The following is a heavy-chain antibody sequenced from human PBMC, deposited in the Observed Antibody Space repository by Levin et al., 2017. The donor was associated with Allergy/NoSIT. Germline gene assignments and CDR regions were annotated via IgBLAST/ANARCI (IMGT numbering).Heavy chain of an antibody. CDR1: GFTFSSYA. J-gene: IGHJ4*02. Sequence: GGSLRLSCAASGFTFSSYAMSWVRQAPGKGLEWVSGISGSGGSTYYADSVKGRFTISRDNSKNTLYLQMNSLRAEDTAVYYCAKDPHYYDSSGYIDYWGQGTLVSVSS. CDR2: ISGSGGST. V-gene: IGHV3-23*01. D-gene: IGHD3-22*01. CDR3: AKDPHYYDSSGYIDY.